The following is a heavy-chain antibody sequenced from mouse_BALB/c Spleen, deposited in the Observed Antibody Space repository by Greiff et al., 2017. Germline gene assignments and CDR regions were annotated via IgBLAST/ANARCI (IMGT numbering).Heavy chain of an antibody. CDR3: ARASYYYGSSYVDY. Sequence: VQVVESGPGLVAPSQSLSITCTVSGFSLTGYGVNWVRQPPGKGLEWLGMIWGDGSTDYNSALKSRLSISKDNSKSQVFLKMNSLQTDDTARYYCARASYYYGSSYVDYWGQGTTLTVSS. CDR2: IWGDGST. J-gene: IGHJ2*01. CDR1: GFSLTGYG. D-gene: IGHD1-1*01. V-gene: IGHV2-6-7*01.